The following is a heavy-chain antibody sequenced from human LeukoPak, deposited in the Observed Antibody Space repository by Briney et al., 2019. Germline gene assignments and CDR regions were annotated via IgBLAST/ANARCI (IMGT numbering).Heavy chain of an antibody. Sequence: GGSLRLSCAASGFTVSSNYMSWVRQAPGKGLEWVSVIYSGGSTYYADSAKGRFTISRDNSKNTLYLQMNSLRAEDTAVHYCARQIMITFGGVIALSGYFDYWGQGTLVTVSS. D-gene: IGHD3-16*02. CDR1: GFTVSSNY. CDR2: IYSGGST. V-gene: IGHV3-66*04. CDR3: ARQIMITFGGVIALSGYFDY. J-gene: IGHJ4*02.